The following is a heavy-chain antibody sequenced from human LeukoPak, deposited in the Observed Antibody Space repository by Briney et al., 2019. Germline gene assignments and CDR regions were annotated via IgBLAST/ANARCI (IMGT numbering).Heavy chain of an antibody. CDR1: GYTFTGYY. V-gene: IGHV1-2*06. Sequence: GASVTVSCTASGYTFTGYYMHWVRQAPGQGLEWMGRINPNSGGTNYAQKFQGRVTMTRDTSISTAYMELSRLRSDDTAVYYCARDRSLIIKDHYYYGMDVWGQGTTVTVSS. D-gene: IGHD3-22*01. CDR3: ARDRSLIIKDHYYYGMDV. CDR2: INPNSGGT. J-gene: IGHJ6*02.